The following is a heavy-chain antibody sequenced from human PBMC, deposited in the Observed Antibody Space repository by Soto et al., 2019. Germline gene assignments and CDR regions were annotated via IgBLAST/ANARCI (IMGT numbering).Heavy chain of an antibody. CDR3: ARGVQWLVNQRFLGD. CDR2: IKQDGSEK. J-gene: IGHJ4*02. CDR1: GFTFSTCW. Sequence: EVQLVESGGGLVQPGGSHRLSCAASGFTFSTCWLSWVRQVPGKGLEWVANIKQDGSEKYSVDSVKGRFTISRDNAKNSLYLQMNSLRAEDTAVYYCARGVQWLVNQRFLGDWGQGTLVTVSS. D-gene: IGHD6-19*01. V-gene: IGHV3-7*01.